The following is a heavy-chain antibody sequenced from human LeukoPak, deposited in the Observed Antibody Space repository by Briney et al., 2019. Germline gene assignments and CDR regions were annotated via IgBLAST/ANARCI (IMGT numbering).Heavy chain of an antibody. Sequence: GGSLRLSCAASGFTLSSYAMSWVRQAPGKGLEWVSAISGSGGSTYYADSVKGRFTISRDNAKNSLYLQMNSLRAEDTAVYYCASEVEVSGVVILLDYWGQGTLVTVSS. CDR1: GFTLSSYA. CDR3: ASEVEVSGVVILLDY. D-gene: IGHD3-3*01. J-gene: IGHJ4*02. V-gene: IGHV3-23*01. CDR2: ISGSGGST.